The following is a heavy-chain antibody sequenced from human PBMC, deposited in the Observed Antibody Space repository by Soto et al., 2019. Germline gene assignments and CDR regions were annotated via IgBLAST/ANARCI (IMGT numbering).Heavy chain of an antibody. CDR3: AREDSIIIPAVSDF. J-gene: IGHJ4*02. V-gene: IGHV3-21*01. CDR2: ISKSDYT. Sequence: GGSLRLSCTVSGFAFNKYGINWVRQAPGKGLEWVSSISKSDYTYYSDSVKGRFAISRDNAKSSVSLQMNTLRVEDTAVYYCAREDSIIIPAVSDFWGQGTLVTVSS. CDR1: GFAFNKYG. D-gene: IGHD2-2*01.